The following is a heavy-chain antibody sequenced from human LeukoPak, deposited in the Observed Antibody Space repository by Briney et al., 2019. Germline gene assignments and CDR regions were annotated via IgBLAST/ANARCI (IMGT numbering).Heavy chain of an antibody. Sequence: GGSLRLSCAASGFTFSSYSMNWVRQAPGKGLEWVSSISSSSSYIYYADSVKGRFTISRDNAKNSLYLQMNSLRAEDTAVYYCASLAIVVVPAAIGEKFDPWGQGTLVTVSS. D-gene: IGHD2-2*03. CDR1: GFTFSSYS. V-gene: IGHV3-21*01. J-gene: IGHJ5*02. CDR3: ASLAIVVVPAAIGEKFDP. CDR2: ISSSSSYI.